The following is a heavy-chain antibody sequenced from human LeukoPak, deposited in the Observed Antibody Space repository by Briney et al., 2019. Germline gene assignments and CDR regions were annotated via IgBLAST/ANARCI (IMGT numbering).Heavy chain of an antibody. CDR2: SYYSGST. V-gene: IGHV4-59*08. Sequence: PSETLSLTCTVSGGSISSYYWSWIRQPPGKGLEWIGFSYYSGSTNYHPSLKSRLTISVDTSKSQFSLRLSSVTAADTAVYYCTAASGSYWYFDLWGRGTLVTVSS. CDR3: TAASGSYWYFDL. D-gene: IGHD6-13*01. CDR1: GGSISSYY. J-gene: IGHJ2*01.